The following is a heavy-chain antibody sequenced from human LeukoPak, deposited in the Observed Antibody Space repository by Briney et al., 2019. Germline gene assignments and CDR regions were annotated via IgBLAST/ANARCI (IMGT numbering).Heavy chain of an antibody. D-gene: IGHD6-13*01. CDR2: INHSGST. Sequence: SETLSLTCAVYGGSFSGYYWSWIRQPPGKGLEWIGEINHSGSTNYNPSLKSRVTISVDTSKNQFSLKLSSVTAADTAVYYCARGRRSSSWYIDYWGQGTLSPSPQ. CDR1: GGSFSGYY. CDR3: ARGRRSSSWYIDY. J-gene: IGHJ4*02. V-gene: IGHV4-34*01.